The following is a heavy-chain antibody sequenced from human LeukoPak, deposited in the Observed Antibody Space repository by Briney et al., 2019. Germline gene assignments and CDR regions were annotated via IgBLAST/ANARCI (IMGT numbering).Heavy chain of an antibody. D-gene: IGHD3-10*01. Sequence: PSETLSLTCTVSGGSISGYYWSWIRQPPGKGLEWVGYVFYSGSTNYYPSLKSRVTISLDTPRSQFSRRLTSVTAADTAMYYCARGRTVLWATDWGREPWSPSPQ. J-gene: IGHJ4*02. CDR3: ARGRTVLWATD. CDR2: VFYSGST. V-gene: IGHV4-59*01. CDR1: GGSISGYY.